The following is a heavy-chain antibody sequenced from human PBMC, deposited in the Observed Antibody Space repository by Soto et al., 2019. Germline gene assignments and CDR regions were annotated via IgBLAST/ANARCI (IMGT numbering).Heavy chain of an antibody. J-gene: IGHJ6*02. CDR3: AREVIGNYYGMDV. CDR1: GYTFTTYY. V-gene: IGHV1-46*01. Sequence: QVQLVQSGAVVKKPGASVKVSCKASGYTFTTYYLHWVRQAPGQGFEWVGVINPSGGSTTYAQKFQDRVTMTRDTSTSTVYMELTSLRSEDTAVYYCAREVIGNYYGMDVWGQGTTVIVSS. CDR2: INPSGGST.